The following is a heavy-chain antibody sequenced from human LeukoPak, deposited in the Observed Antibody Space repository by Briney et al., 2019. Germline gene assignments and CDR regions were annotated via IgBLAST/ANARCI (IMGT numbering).Heavy chain of an antibody. D-gene: IGHD1-26*01. CDR2: VYHGGNT. CDR3: ARSYSGSFLY. CDR1: GYSISNGYY. V-gene: IGHV4-38-2*02. Sequence: SETLSLTCTVSGYSISNGYYWGWSRQPPGKGLEFIGSVYHGGNTYYKASLKSRVTISLDTPKNQFSLRLSSVTAADTAVYYCARSYSGSFLYWGQGSLVTVSS. J-gene: IGHJ1*01.